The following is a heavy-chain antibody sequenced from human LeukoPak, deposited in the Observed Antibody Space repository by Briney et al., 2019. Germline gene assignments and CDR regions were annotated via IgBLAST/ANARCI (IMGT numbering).Heavy chain of an antibody. CDR2: IYYSGST. J-gene: IGHJ4*02. CDR3: ARVGREMDMRYFDY. Sequence: SETLSLTCAVSGASISSNWWNWVRQPPGKGLEWIGYIYYSGSTNYNPSLKSRVTISVDTSKNQFSLKLSSVTAADTAVYYCARVGREMDMRYFDYWGQGTLVTVSS. CDR1: GASISSNW. V-gene: IGHV4-59*01. D-gene: IGHD5-24*01.